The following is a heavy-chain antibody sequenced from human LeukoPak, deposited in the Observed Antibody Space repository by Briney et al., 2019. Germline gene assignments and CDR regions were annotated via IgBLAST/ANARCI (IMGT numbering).Heavy chain of an antibody. CDR2: MNPNSGNT. V-gene: IGHV1-8*03. CDR3: ARGARFIVWQWIDNWFDP. CDR1: GYTFTSYD. Sequence: ASVKVSCKASGYTFTSYDINWVRQATGQGLEWMGWMNPNSGNTGYAQKFQGRVTITRNTSISTAYMELSSLRSEDTAVYYSARGARFIVWQWIDNWFDPWGQGTLVTVSS. J-gene: IGHJ5*02. D-gene: IGHD6-19*01.